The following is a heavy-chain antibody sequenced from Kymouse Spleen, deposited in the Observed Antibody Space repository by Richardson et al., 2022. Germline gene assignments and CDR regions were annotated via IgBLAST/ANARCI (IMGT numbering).Heavy chain of an antibody. CDR2: IKSKTDGGTT. Sequence: EVQLVESGGGLVKPGGSLRLSCAASGFTFSNAWMSWVRQAPGKGLEWVGRIKSKTDGGTTDYAAPVKGRFTISRDDSKNTLYLQMNSLKTEDTAVYYCTTDAGYGGRDYYYGMDVWGQGTTVTVSS. CDR1: GFTFSNAW. V-gene: IGHV3-15*01. D-gene: IGHD3-16*02. J-gene: IGHJ6*02. CDR3: TTDAGYGGRDYYYGMDV.